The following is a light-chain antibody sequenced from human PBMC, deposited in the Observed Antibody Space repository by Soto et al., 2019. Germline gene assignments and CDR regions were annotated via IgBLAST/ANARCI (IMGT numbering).Light chain of an antibody. CDR3: QQYGSSPGWT. CDR2: GAS. V-gene: IGKV3-20*01. Sequence: EIVLTQSPGTLSLSPGERATLSCRASQSVSSSYLAWYQQKPGQAPRLLIYGASSRATGIPDRFSGSGSGTDFTLTISRVEPADFAVYYCQQYGSSPGWTFGQGTKVEIK. J-gene: IGKJ1*01. CDR1: QSVSSSY.